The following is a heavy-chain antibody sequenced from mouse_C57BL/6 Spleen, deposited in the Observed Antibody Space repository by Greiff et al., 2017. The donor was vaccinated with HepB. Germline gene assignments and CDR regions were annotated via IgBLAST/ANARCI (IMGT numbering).Heavy chain of an antibody. J-gene: IGHJ1*03. Sequence: VPLQQPGAELVRPGSSVKLSCKASGYTFTSYWMDWVKQRPGQGLEWIGNIYPSDSETHYNQKFKDKATLTVDKSSSTAYMQLSSLTSEDSAVYYCARHGSSLGVPDVWGTGTTVTVSS. CDR1: GYTFTSYW. V-gene: IGHV1-61*01. CDR2: IYPSDSET. D-gene: IGHD1-1*01. CDR3: ARHGSSLGVPDV.